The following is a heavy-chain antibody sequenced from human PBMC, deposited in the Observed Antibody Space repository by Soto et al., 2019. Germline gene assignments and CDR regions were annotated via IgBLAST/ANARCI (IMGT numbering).Heavy chain of an antibody. D-gene: IGHD3-3*01. CDR3: ARDGWRAYYDFCSGYYPSQGYYGMDV. V-gene: IGHV1-46*01. CDR2: INPSGGST. Sequence: QVQLVQSGAEVKKPGASVKVSCKASGYTFTSYYMHWVRQAPGQGLEWMGIINPSGGSTSYAQKFQGRVTMTRDTSTSTVYMELSSLRSEDTAVYYCARDGWRAYYDFCSGYYPSQGYYGMDVWGQGTTVTVSS. J-gene: IGHJ6*02. CDR1: GYTFTSYY.